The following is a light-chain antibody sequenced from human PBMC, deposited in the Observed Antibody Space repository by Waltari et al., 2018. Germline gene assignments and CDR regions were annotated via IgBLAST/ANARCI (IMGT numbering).Light chain of an antibody. V-gene: IGLV1-40*01. J-gene: IGLJ2*01. CDR2: RDD. CDR1: SSNIGAGYA. CDR3: QSFDRDLNAVL. Sequence: QSVLTQPPSVSGAPGQSVTISCTGSSSNIGAGYAVHWYQQIPGSPPKVPIYRDDNRPSGVPGRFSGSKSGTSASLSVTGLHVEDEADYFCQSFDRDLNAVLFGGGTKLTVL.